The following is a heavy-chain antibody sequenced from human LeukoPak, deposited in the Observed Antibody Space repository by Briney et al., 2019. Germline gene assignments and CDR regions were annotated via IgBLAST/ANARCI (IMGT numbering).Heavy chain of an antibody. V-gene: IGHV3-30*18. CDR1: GFNFNTYA. Sequence: PGGSLRLSCAGSGFNFNTYAMHWVRQAPGKGLEWVAVMSADGSRKYYADSVKGRFTISRDNSKNTLYLQMDSLRAEDTAVYYCANDKYVDDSWYFDLWGRGALVTVSS. CDR2: MSADGSRK. J-gene: IGHJ2*01. D-gene: IGHD3-10*02. CDR3: ANDKYVDDSWYFDL.